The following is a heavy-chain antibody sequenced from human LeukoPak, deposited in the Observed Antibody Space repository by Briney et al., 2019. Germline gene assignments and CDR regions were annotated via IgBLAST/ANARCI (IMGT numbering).Heavy chain of an antibody. J-gene: IGHJ4*02. CDR1: GGSISSGDYY. CDR3: ARGGAYDSVWGRYRSSDY. V-gene: IGHV4-30-4*01. CDR2: IYYSGST. D-gene: IGHD3-16*02. Sequence: SQTLSLTCTVSGGSISSGDYYWSWIRQPPGKGLEWIVYIYYSGSTYYNPSLKSRVTISVDTSKNQFSPKLSSVTAADTAVYYCARGGAYDSVWGRYRSSDYWGQGTLVTVSS.